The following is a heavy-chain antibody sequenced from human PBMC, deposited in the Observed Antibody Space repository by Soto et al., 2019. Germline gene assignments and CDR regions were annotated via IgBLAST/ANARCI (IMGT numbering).Heavy chain of an antibody. Sequence: PSETLSLTCTVSGGSISSAVYYWSWIRQPPGKGLEWIGYIYYSGSTYYNPSLKSRVTISVDTSKNQFSLKLSSVTAADTAVYYCARDRRDGYRSDAFDIWGQGTMVTVSS. J-gene: IGHJ3*02. D-gene: IGHD5-12*01. V-gene: IGHV4-30-4*01. CDR2: IYYSGST. CDR3: ARDRRDGYRSDAFDI. CDR1: GGSISSAVYY.